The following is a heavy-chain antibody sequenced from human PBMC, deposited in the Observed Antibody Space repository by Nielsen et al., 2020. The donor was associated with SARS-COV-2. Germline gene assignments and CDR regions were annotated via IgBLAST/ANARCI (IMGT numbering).Heavy chain of an antibody. CDR1: GYIFTNYW. CDR2: IYPGDSDT. Sequence: GESLKISCEGSGYIFTNYWIGWVRQMPGKGLEYMGIIYPGDSDTRYSPSFQGQVTISVDKSINTAYLQWSSLKASDTAMYYCARRYCGSATCSSFWFDPWGQGTLVTVPS. D-gene: IGHD2-2*01. CDR3: ARRYCGSATCSSFWFDP. V-gene: IGHV5-51*01. J-gene: IGHJ5*02.